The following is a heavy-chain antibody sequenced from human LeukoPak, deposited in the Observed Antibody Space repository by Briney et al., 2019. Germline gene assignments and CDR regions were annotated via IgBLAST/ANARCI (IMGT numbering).Heavy chain of an antibody. CDR3: AKDIVVVTSGSNAFDI. Sequence: PGGSLRLSCAASGFTFNNYAMGWVRQAPGKGLEWVSSISGSGGSTYYADSVKGRLTISRDNSKNTLYLQMNSLRAEDTAVYYCAKDIVVVTSGSNAFDIWGQGTMVTVSS. CDR2: ISGSGGST. J-gene: IGHJ3*02. D-gene: IGHD2-21*02. V-gene: IGHV3-23*01. CDR1: GFTFNNYA.